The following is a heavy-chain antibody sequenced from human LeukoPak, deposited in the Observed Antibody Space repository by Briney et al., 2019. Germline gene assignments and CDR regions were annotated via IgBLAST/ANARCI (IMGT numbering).Heavy chain of an antibody. V-gene: IGHV4-59*01. J-gene: IGHJ4*02. CDR3: ARENYFDY. CDR1: GGSISGFY. Sequence: SETLSLTCTVSGGSISGFYWGWIRQLPGKGLEWIGFIHYSGSTNYNPSLKSRVTISVDTSKNQFSLKPRSVTAADAAVYYCARENYFDYWGQGTVVTVSS. CDR2: IHYSGST.